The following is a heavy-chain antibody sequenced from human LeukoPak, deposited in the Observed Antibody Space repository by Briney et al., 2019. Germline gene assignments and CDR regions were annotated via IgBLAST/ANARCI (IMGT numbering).Heavy chain of an antibody. CDR1: GGSISNYY. CDR2: IYYSGGA. Sequence: SETLSLTCTVSGGSISNYYWSWIRQPPGKGLEWLGYIYYSGGANCNPSLKSRVIISVDTSKNQFSLRLSSVTAADTAMYYCARVSYEGRVYNFDYGGQGPLVTVSP. D-gene: IGHD3-22*01. J-gene: IGHJ4*02. V-gene: IGHV4-59*01. CDR3: ARVSYEGRVYNFDY.